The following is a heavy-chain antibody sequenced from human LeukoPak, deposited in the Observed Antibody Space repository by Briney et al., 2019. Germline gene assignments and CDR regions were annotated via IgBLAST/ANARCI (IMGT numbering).Heavy chain of an antibody. D-gene: IGHD3-10*01. Sequence: PSQTLSLTCTVSGGSISSGSYYWSWLRQPAGKGLEWIGRIYTSGSTNYNPSLKSRVTISVDTSKNQFSLKLSSVTAADTAVYYCAREAGITMVRDPSDAFDIWAEGQWSPSLQ. CDR1: GGSISSGSYY. V-gene: IGHV4-61*02. J-gene: IGHJ3*02. CDR3: AREAGITMVRDPSDAFDI. CDR2: IYTSGST.